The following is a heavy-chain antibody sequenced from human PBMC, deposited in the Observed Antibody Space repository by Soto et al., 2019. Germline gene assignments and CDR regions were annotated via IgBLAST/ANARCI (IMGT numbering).Heavy chain of an antibody. CDR2: IHSDGSDT. J-gene: IGHJ3*01. CDR3: ARGDRGAFDL. CDR1: GFTFSYYW. V-gene: IGHV3-74*01. Sequence: EVQLVESGGGLVQPGESLRLSCAASGFTFSYYWMHWVRQAPGKGLVWVSRIHSDGSDTTYADSVKGRFTISRDNARYTLDLQMNSLRAEDTAVYYCARGDRGAFDLWGQGTVVTVSS. D-gene: IGHD1-26*01.